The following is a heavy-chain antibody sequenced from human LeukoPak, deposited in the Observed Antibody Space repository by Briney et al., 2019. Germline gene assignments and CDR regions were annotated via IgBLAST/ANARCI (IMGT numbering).Heavy chain of an antibody. V-gene: IGHV3-23*01. Sequence: GGSLRLSCAASGFTFSSYAMHWVRQAPGKGLEWVSAISGSGGSTYYADSVKGRFTISRDNSKNTLYLQMNSLRAEDTAVYYCAAGYCSSTSCPGYYYGMDVWGQGTTVTVSS. CDR1: GFTFSSYA. J-gene: IGHJ6*02. D-gene: IGHD2-2*01. CDR2: ISGSGGST. CDR3: AAGYCSSTSCPGYYYGMDV.